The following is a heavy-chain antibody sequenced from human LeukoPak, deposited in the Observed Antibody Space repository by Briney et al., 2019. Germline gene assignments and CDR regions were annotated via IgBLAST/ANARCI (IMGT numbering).Heavy chain of an antibody. V-gene: IGHV3-23*01. Sequence: PGGSLSLSCAASGFTFSNYAMSWVRQAPGKGLEWVSTIRTSGDNTYYADSVKGRFTISRDNSKNTLYLQMISLRAEDTALYYCAKCVTGWPNWFDPWGQGTLVTVSS. CDR3: AKCVTGWPNWFDP. D-gene: IGHD6-19*01. J-gene: IGHJ5*02. CDR1: GFTFSNYA. CDR2: IRTSGDNT.